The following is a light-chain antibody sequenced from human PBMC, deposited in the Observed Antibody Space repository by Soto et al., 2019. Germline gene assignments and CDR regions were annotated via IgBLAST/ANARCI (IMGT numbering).Light chain of an antibody. Sequence: DIQMTQSPSSLSASVGDRVTITCRASQDISNYLAWYQQKAGKVTKLLIYAASTLQSGVPSRFSGSGSGTDFTLTISSLQPEDVATYYCQKYNSAAFTFGPGTKVDIK. CDR3: QKYNSAAFT. J-gene: IGKJ3*01. CDR1: QDISNY. CDR2: AAS. V-gene: IGKV1-27*01.